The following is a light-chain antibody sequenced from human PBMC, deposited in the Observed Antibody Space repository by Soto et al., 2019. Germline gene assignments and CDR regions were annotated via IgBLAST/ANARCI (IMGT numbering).Light chain of an antibody. CDR1: QSVSSN. J-gene: IGKJ1*01. Sequence: EIVMTQSPATLSVSPGERATLSCRASQSVSSNLAWYQQKPGQAPRLLIYGASTRATGIPARFSGSGSGTAFTLTISSLQSEDFAVYYGQQYNNWPPWTFGQGTKVDIK. CDR3: QQYNNWPPWT. CDR2: GAS. V-gene: IGKV3-15*01.